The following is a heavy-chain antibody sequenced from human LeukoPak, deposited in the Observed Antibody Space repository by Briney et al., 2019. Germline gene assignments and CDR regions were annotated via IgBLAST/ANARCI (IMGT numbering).Heavy chain of an antibody. V-gene: IGHV3-48*03. D-gene: IGHD4-11*01. CDR3: ARVRPASSLLTN. J-gene: IGHJ4*02. CDR2: ISSGGSTI. Sequence: GGSLRLSCAASGFTFSSYEMNWVRQAPGKGLEWVSYISSGGSTIYYADSVKGRFTISRDNAKNSLYLQMNSLRAEDTAVYYCARVRPASSLLTNWGQGTLVTASS. CDR1: GFTFSSYE.